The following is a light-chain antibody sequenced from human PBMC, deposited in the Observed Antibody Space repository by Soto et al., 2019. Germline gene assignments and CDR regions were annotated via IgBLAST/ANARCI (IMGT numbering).Light chain of an antibody. CDR3: GTWDNSLNAGV. J-gene: IGLJ2*01. CDR1: SSNIGSDY. V-gene: IGLV1-51*01. Sequence: QSVLTQPRSVSAAPGQKVTISCSGSSSNIGSDYVSWYQQVPGTAPKLLIYDNNKRPSGIPDRFSGSKSDTSATLGITGLQTGDEAAYFCGTWDNSLNAGVFGGGTKLTVL. CDR2: DNN.